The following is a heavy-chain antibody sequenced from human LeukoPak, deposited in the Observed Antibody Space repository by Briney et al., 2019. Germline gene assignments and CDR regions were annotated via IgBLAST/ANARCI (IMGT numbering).Heavy chain of an antibody. CDR1: GYTFTGYY. V-gene: IGHV1-2*04. D-gene: IGHD3-22*01. J-gene: IGHJ4*02. CDR2: INPNSGGT. CDR3: ARDYYYDSSGSPTEVDY. Sequence: ASVKVSCKASGYTFTGYYMHWVRQAPGQGLEWMGWINPNSGGTNYAQKFQGWVTMTRDTSISTAYMELSRLRSDDTAVYYCARDYYYDSSGSPTEVDYWGQGTLVTVSS.